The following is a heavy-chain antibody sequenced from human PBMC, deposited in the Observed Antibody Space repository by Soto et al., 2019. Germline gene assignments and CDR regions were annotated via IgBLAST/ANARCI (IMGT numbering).Heavy chain of an antibody. V-gene: IGHV3-23*01. CDR2: ISYTGGDT. Sequence: GGSLRLSCAASGFTFSKYAMTWARQAPGKGLEWVSAISYTGGDTYYVDSVKGRFTVSRDNSKNTLYLQMHSLKTEDTAVYYCITELPAANWGQGTLVTVSS. CDR3: ITELPAAN. D-gene: IGHD2-2*01. CDR1: GFTFSKYA. J-gene: IGHJ4*02.